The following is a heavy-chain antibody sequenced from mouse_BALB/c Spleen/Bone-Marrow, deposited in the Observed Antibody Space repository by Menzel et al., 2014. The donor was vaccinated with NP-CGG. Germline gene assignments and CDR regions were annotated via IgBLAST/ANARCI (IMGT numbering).Heavy chain of an antibody. D-gene: IGHD5-1-1*01. CDR1: GFNIKDTY. Sequence: EVMLVESGAELVKPGASVKLSCTASGFNIKDTYIHWVKQRPEQGLEWIGRIDPANGNTKYDPKFQGKATITADTSSNTAYLQLNSLTSEDTAVYYCAGWIPYYPMDYWGQGTSVTVSS. J-gene: IGHJ4*01. CDR3: AGWIPYYPMDY. CDR2: IDPANGNT. V-gene: IGHV14-3*02.